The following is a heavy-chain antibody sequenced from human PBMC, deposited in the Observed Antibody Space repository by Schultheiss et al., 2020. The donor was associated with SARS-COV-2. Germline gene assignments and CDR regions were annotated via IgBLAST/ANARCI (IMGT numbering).Heavy chain of an antibody. V-gene: IGHV4-34*12. CDR1: GGSFSGYY. CDR3: AREVYQPGGAWYYYYGMDV. CDR2: IIHSGGT. Sequence: SQTLSLTCAVSGGSFSGYYWNWLRQPPGKGLEWIGEIIHSGGTNYNSSLKSRVTISVDTSKNQFSLKLSSVTAADTAVYYCAREVYQPGGAWYYYYGMDVWGQGTTVTVSS. J-gene: IGHJ6*02. D-gene: IGHD2-2*01.